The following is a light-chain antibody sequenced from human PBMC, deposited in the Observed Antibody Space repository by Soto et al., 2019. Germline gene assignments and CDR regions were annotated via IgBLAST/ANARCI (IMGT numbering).Light chain of an antibody. Sequence: QSVLTQPPSVSGAPGQRVTISCTGSSSNIGAGYDVHWYQHLPGTAPKLLIYGNSNRPSGVPDRFAGSKSGTSASLAITGLQAEDEAEYYCQSYDSSLSGDVIFGGGTKLTVL. CDR1: SSNIGAGYD. CDR2: GNS. CDR3: QSYDSSLSGDVI. V-gene: IGLV1-40*01. J-gene: IGLJ2*01.